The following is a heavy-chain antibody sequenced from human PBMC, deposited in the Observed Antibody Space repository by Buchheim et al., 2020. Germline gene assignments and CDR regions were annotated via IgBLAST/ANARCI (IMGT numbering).Heavy chain of an antibody. J-gene: IGHJ2*01. V-gene: IGHV4-39*01. CDR2: LYYSWNT. Sequence: QLQLQESGPGLVKPSETLSLTCTVSGGSISSSGYYWGWIRQPPGKGLECIGSLYYSWNTYYNPSLKSRVTISVDSSDNAFPLKLSSVTAADTAVYYCARAAADRYFDLWGRGTL. D-gene: IGHD6-13*01. CDR3: ARAAADRYFDL. CDR1: GGSISSSGYY.